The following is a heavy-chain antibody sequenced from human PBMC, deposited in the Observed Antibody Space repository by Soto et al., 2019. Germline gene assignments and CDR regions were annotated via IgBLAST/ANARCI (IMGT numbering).Heavy chain of an antibody. V-gene: IGHV4-59*08. CDR1: GGSISSYY. D-gene: IGHD6-19*01. CDR2: IYYSGST. CDR3: ARHNDSSGWTLDY. Sequence: SETLSLTCTVSGGSISSYYWSWIRQPPGKGLEWIGYIYYSGSTNYNPSLKSRVTISVDTSKNQFSLKLSSVTAADTAVYYCARHNDSSGWTLDYWGQGTLVTVSS. J-gene: IGHJ4*02.